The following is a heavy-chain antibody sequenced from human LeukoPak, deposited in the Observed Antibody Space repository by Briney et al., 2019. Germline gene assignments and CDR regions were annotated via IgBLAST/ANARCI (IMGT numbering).Heavy chain of an antibody. CDR2: IYYSGST. V-gene: IGHV4-59*01. J-gene: IGHJ6*04. Sequence: SETLSLTCTVSGGSTSSYYWSWIRQPPGKGLEWIGYIYYSGSTNYNPSLKSRVTISVDTSKNQFSLKLSSVTAADTAVYYCARLLYSYGVDVWGKGTTVTVSS. CDR1: GGSTSSYY. CDR3: ARLLYSYGVDV. D-gene: IGHD2-2*02.